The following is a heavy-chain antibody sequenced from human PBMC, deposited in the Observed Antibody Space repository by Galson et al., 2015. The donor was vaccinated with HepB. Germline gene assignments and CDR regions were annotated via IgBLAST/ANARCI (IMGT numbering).Heavy chain of an antibody. CDR3: VRQGYGDYFDY. V-gene: IGHV3-30-3*01. CDR2: VSDDGNNK. CDR1: GFGLSDYP. D-gene: IGHD5-18*01. Sequence: SLRLSCAASGFGLSDYPLHWVRQAPGKGLEWVAMVSDDGNNKNYADSVKGRFSISRDNSKNTMYLQMNNLRVEDTALYYCVRQGYGDYFDYWGQGTLVTVSS. J-gene: IGHJ4*02.